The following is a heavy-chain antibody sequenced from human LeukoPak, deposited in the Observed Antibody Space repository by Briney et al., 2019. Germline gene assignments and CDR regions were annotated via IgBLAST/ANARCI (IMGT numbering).Heavy chain of an antibody. Sequence: ASVKVSCKASGYTFTGYYMHWVRQAPGQGLEWMGWINPNSGGTNYAQKFQGRGTMTRDTSINTAYMELSRLSSDDTAVYYCARDLSDSSGYYHVGYFDYWGQGTLVTVSS. J-gene: IGHJ4*02. CDR1: GYTFTGYY. V-gene: IGHV1-2*02. CDR3: ARDLSDSSGYYHVGYFDY. D-gene: IGHD3-22*01. CDR2: INPNSGGT.